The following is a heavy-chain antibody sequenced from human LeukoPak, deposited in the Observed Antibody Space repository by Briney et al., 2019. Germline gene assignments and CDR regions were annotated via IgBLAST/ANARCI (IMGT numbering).Heavy chain of an antibody. V-gene: IGHV3-72*01. D-gene: IGHD2/OR15-2a*01. CDR2: SRTKRQSYTT. J-gene: IGHJ3*02. Sequence: GGSLRLSCTASTLILSDQIVDWVRQAPGKGLEWVGRSRTKRQSYTTEFAASVQGRFTLSRDDSKNSLDLQMNSLKTEDTAVYFCTKDGAKDGNTAFDIWGQGTMVTVSS. CDR1: TLILSDQI. CDR3: TKDGAKDGNTAFDI.